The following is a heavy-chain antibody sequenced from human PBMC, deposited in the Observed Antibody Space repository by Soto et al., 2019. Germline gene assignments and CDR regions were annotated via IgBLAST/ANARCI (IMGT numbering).Heavy chain of an antibody. D-gene: IGHD5-18*01. CDR2: ISGSGGST. V-gene: IGHV3-23*01. Sequence: GGSLRLSCAASGFTFRSYAMSGVRQAPGKGLEWVSAISGSGGSTYYADPVEGRFSISRDNSKNTLYLQMNSLRAEDTAVYYCAKAGERGSYGYDWGQRTLVTVSS. CDR1: GFTFRSYA. J-gene: IGHJ4*02. CDR3: AKAGERGSYGYD.